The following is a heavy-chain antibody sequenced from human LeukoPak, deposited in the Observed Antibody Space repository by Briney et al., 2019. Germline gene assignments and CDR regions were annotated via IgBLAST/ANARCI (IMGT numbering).Heavy chain of an antibody. Sequence: SETLSLTCAVYGGSFSGYYWSWIRQPPGKGLEWVAYICYSGSTNSNPSLKSRVTISIDTSKNHFSLKLSSVTAADTAIYRCARHRKETGTTSSCFDPWGQGALVTVSS. CDR3: ARHRKETGTTSSCFDP. CDR1: GGSFSGYY. D-gene: IGHD1-7*01. J-gene: IGHJ5*02. CDR2: ICYSGST. V-gene: IGHV4-59*08.